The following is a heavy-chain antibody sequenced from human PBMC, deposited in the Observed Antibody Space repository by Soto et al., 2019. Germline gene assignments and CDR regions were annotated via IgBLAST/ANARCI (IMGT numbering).Heavy chain of an antibody. CDR3: ARYYDFWSASTRYYFDY. CDR1: GGSFSGYY. Sequence: QVQLQQWGAGLLKPSETLSLTCAVYGGSFSGYYWSRIRQSPGRGLEWIGEINHSGSTNYNPSLKSRVTMSVDTSKSQFSLKLDSVTASDTAVYYCARYYDFWSASTRYYFDYWGQGTLVTVSS. CDR2: INHSGST. V-gene: IGHV4-34*01. J-gene: IGHJ4*02. D-gene: IGHD3-3*01.